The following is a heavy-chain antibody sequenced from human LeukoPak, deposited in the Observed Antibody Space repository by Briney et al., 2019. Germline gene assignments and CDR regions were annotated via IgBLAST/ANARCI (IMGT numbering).Heavy chain of an antibody. CDR3: ARDSRD. CDR2: VNPSGDST. CDR1: GYTFSNYN. Sequence: ASVKVSCKASGYTFSNYNIHWVRQAPGQGLEWMGIVNPSGDSTNYAQNFQGRVTMTGDTSTSTVYMELSSLRSEDTAVYYCARDSRDWGQGTLVTVSS. J-gene: IGHJ4*02. V-gene: IGHV1-46*01.